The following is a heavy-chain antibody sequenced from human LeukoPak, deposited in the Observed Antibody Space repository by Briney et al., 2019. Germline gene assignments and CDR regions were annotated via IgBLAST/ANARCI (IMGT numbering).Heavy chain of an antibody. CDR3: ARLYYDFWSGYSYYFDY. Sequence: SETLSPTCTVSGGSISSYYWSWLRQPPGKGLEWIGYIYYSGSTNYNPSLKSRVTISVDTSKNQFSLKLSSVTAADTAVYYCARLYYDFWSGYSYYFDYWGQGTLVTVSS. D-gene: IGHD3-3*01. CDR2: IYYSGST. V-gene: IGHV4-59*08. J-gene: IGHJ4*02. CDR1: GGSISSYY.